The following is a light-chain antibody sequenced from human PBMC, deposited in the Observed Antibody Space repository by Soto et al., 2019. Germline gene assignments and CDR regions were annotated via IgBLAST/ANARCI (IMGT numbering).Light chain of an antibody. CDR3: CSYAGTDVV. Sequence: QSALTQPRSVSGSPGQSVTISCTGTSSDVGGYNYVSWYQQHPGKAPKLMIYDVSKRPSGVPDRFSGSKSGNTASLTISGLQAEDEADYYCCSYAGTDVVFDGGTKLTVL. CDR2: DVS. J-gene: IGLJ2*01. CDR1: SSDVGGYNY. V-gene: IGLV2-11*01.